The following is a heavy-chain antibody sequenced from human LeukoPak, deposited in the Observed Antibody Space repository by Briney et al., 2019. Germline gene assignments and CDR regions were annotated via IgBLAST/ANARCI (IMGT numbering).Heavy chain of an antibody. D-gene: IGHD3-22*01. J-gene: IGHJ4*02. Sequence: SQTLSLTCTVSGGSISSGGYYWSWIRQPPGKGLEWIGYIYHSGSTYYNPSLKSRVTISVDRSKNQFSLKLSSVTAADTAVYYCARGVGDYYYDSSGYGDYWGQGTLVTVSS. CDR3: ARGVGDYYYDSSGYGDY. CDR1: GGSISSGGYY. V-gene: IGHV4-30-2*01. CDR2: IYHSGST.